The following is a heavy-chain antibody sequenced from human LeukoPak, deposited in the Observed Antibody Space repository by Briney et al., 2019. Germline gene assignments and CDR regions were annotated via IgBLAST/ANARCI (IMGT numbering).Heavy chain of an antibody. Sequence: GGSPRLSCAASGFTFSSYAMSWVRQAPGKGLEWVSAISGSGGSTYYADSVKGRFTISRDNSKNTLYLQMNSLRAEDTAVYYCAREHGYSSGWYVVWGQGTLVTVSS. CDR1: GFTFSSYA. CDR2: ISGSGGST. V-gene: IGHV3-23*01. CDR3: AREHGYSSGWYVV. D-gene: IGHD6-19*01. J-gene: IGHJ4*02.